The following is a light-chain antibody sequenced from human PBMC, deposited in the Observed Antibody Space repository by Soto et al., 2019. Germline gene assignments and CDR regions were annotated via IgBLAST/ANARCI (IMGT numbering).Light chain of an antibody. CDR2: GVS. CDR1: RRITSTF. J-gene: IGKJ2*01. Sequence: EIVLTQSPGTLSLSPGERATLSCRASRRITSTFLAWYQQKPGQAPRLLIYGVSSRATGIPDRFSGSGSGTDFTITIIRLEPEDVSVYYCQQYGNSPYAFGQGTKREIK. V-gene: IGKV3-20*01. CDR3: QQYGNSPYA.